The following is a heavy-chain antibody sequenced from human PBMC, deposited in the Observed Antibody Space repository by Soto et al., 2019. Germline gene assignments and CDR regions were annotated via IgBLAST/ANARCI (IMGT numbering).Heavy chain of an antibody. CDR2: ISSSGSTI. Sequence: GGSLRLSCAASGFTFSDYYMSWIRQAPGKGLEWVSYISSSGSTIYYADSVKGRFTISRDNAKNSLYLQMNSLRAEDTAVYYCAVGEYSGYDLFDYWGQGTLVTVSS. CDR3: AVGEYSGYDLFDY. V-gene: IGHV3-11*01. D-gene: IGHD5-12*01. CDR1: GFTFSDYY. J-gene: IGHJ4*02.